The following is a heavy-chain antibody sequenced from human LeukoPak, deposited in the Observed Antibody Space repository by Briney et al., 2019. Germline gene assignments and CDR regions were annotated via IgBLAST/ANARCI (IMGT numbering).Heavy chain of an antibody. D-gene: IGHD3-3*01. CDR2: INPSGGST. CDR1: GYTFTSYY. V-gene: IGHV1-46*01. Sequence: ASVKVSCKASGYTFTSYYMHWVRQAPGQGLEWMGIINPSGGSTSYAQKFQGRVTMTRDTSTSTAYMELRSLRSDDTAVYYCARERITIFGVVIDDAFDIWGQGTMVTVSS. CDR3: ARERITIFGVVIDDAFDI. J-gene: IGHJ3*02.